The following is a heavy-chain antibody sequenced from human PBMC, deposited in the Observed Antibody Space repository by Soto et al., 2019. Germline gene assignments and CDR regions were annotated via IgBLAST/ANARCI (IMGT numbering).Heavy chain of an antibody. CDR1: GFTFSSYA. V-gene: IGHV3-23*01. CDR3: AKEGQELGGGYFDY. D-gene: IGHD1-26*01. Sequence: EVQLLESGGGLVQPGGSLRLSCAASGFTFSSYAMSWVRQAPGKGLEWVSAISGSGSNTYYADSVKGRFTISRDNSKNTLYRQMNGLRAEGTAVYYGAKEGQELGGGYFDYWGQGTLVTVSS. J-gene: IGHJ4*02. CDR2: ISGSGSNT.